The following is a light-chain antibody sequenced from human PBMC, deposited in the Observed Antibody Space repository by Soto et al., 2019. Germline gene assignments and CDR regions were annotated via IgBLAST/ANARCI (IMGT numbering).Light chain of an antibody. CDR3: QQYGSSPPIT. V-gene: IGKV3-20*01. CDR2: GAS. J-gene: IGKJ5*01. CDR1: QSVSSSY. Sequence: EIVLTQSPGTLSLSPGERATLSCRASQSVSSSYLAWYQQKPGQAPRLLIYGASSRATGIPDRFSGSGSGTDFTLTVTSLEPEDHAVYYCQQYGSSPPITFAQATRLAIK.